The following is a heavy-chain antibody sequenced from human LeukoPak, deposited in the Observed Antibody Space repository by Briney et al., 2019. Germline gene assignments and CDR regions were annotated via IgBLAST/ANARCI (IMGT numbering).Heavy chain of an antibody. V-gene: IGHV1-69*13. D-gene: IGHD6-19*01. CDR1: GGTFSSYA. Sequence: SVKVSCKASGGTFSSYAISWVRQAPGQGLERMGGIIPIFGTANYAQKFQGRVTITADESTSTAYMELSSLRSEDTAVYYCARDKSGSGWSGDYWGQGTLVTVSS. CDR3: ARDKSGSGWSGDY. CDR2: IIPIFGTA. J-gene: IGHJ4*02.